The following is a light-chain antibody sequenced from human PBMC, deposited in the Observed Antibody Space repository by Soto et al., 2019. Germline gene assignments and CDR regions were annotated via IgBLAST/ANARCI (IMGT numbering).Light chain of an antibody. CDR2: DAS. V-gene: IGKV3-11*01. CDR3: QHRANWPIT. Sequence: EIVLTQSPATLSLSPGARAPLSCRASRSIDKYLAWYQQKAGQAPRLLIYDASNRAAAIPARFSGSGSGTDFTLTISSLEPEDFAVYYCQHRANWPITFGQGTRLEIK. CDR1: RSIDKY. J-gene: IGKJ5*01.